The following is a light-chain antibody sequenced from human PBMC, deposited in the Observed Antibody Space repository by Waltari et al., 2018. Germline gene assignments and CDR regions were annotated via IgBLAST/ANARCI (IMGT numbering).Light chain of an antibody. CDR2: AAS. J-gene: IGKJ2*03. V-gene: IGKV3-15*01. CDR1: QIVSTN. Sequence: EIVMTQSPATQPVSPGESAALSYRASQIVSTNLAWYQQKPGQAPRLLIYAASTRASGIPARFRGSGSGTVFTLTISSLQSEDFAVYYCQQYNTWPRSFGQGTRLDLK. CDR3: QQYNTWPRS.